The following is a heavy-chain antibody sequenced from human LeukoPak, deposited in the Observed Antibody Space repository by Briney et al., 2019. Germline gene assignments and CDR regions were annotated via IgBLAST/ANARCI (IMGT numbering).Heavy chain of an antibody. Sequence: GTSLRLSCAASGFTLSSYGMHWVRQAPGKGMEWVAVISYDGSKKYYADSVKGRFTISRDNSKSTLYLQMNTLRAEDTTVYYCAKDSATETTHYYYGMDVWGQGTTVTVSS. CDR3: AKDSATETTHYYYGMDV. V-gene: IGHV3-30*18. D-gene: IGHD4-17*01. CDR1: GFTLSSYG. CDR2: ISYDGSKK. J-gene: IGHJ6*02.